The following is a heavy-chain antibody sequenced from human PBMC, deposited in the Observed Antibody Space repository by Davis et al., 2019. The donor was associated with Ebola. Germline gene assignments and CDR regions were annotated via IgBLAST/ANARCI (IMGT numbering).Heavy chain of an antibody. CDR2: ISWNSGSI. CDR1: GFTFDDYA. CDR3: AKETGSSGRYWDY. Sequence: PGGSLRLSCAASGFTFDDYAMHWVRQAPGKGLEWVSGISWNSGSIGYADSVKGRFTISRDNAKNSLYLQMNSLRAEDTALYYCAKETGSSGRYWDYWGQGTLVTVSS. J-gene: IGHJ4*02. V-gene: IGHV3-9*01. D-gene: IGHD6-19*01.